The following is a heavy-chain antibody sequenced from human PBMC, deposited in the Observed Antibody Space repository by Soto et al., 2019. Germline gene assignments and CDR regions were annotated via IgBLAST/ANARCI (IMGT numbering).Heavy chain of an antibody. J-gene: IGHJ6*02. CDR1: GFIFSRYA. Sequence: QVQLVESGGGVVQPGRSLRLSCAASGFIFSRYAMHWVRQAPGKGLEWVATISHDGNIKYQQDSVKGRFTISRDNSRNTLYLQMNSLRAEDTALYYCARDYQTSSSGYYYYGMDVWGQGTTVTVSS. D-gene: IGHD6-6*01. CDR2: ISHDGNIK. V-gene: IGHV3-30-3*01. CDR3: ARDYQTSSSGYYYYGMDV.